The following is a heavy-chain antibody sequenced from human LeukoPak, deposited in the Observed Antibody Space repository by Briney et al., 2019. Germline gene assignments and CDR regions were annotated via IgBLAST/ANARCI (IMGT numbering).Heavy chain of an antibody. CDR3: AAESNYRGYDSVAFDI. J-gene: IGHJ3*02. V-gene: IGHV1-8*01. D-gene: IGHD5-12*01. CDR2: MNPKSGNT. Sequence: ASVKVSCKASGYTFISYDINWVRQVTGQGLEWMGWMNPKSGNTGYAQKFQGRATVTEDTSTDTAHMELSRLTSEDTAVYYCAAESNYRGYDSVAFDIWGQGTMVIVSS. CDR1: GYTFISYD.